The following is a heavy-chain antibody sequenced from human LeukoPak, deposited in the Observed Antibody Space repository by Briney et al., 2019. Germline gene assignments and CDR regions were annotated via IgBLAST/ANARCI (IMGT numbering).Heavy chain of an antibody. J-gene: IGHJ6*03. V-gene: IGHV4-4*07. CDR2: IYTSGST. D-gene: IGHD3-3*01. CDR1: GGSISSYY. CDR3: ARDRYYDFWSGYPDYYYYMDV. Sequence: PSETLSLTCTVSGGSISSYYWSWIRQPARKGLEWIGRIYTSGSTNYNPSLKSRVTMSVDTSKNQFSLKLSSVTAADTAVYYCARDRYYDFWSGYPDYYYYMDVWGKGTTVTVSS.